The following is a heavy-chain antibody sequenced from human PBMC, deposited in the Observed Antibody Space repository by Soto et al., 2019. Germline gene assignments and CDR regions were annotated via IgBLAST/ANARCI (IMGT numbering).Heavy chain of an antibody. Sequence: GGSLRLSCAASGFTFSSYGMHWVRQAPGKGLEWVAVIWYDGSNKYYADSVKGRFTISRDNSKNTLYLQMNSLRAEDTAVYYCARGLGYSYGYYYYYMDVWGKGTTVTVSS. D-gene: IGHD5-18*01. CDR2: IWYDGSNK. CDR3: ARGLGYSYGYYYYYMDV. J-gene: IGHJ6*03. CDR1: GFTFSSYG. V-gene: IGHV3-33*01.